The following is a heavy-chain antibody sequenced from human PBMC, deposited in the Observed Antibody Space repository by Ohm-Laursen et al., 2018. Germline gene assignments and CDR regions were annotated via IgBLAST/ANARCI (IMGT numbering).Heavy chain of an antibody. V-gene: IGHV4-59*13. J-gene: IGHJ4*02. CDR3: ARADMAAIFFDF. CDR1: GGSINTYY. CDR2: IYYSGST. D-gene: IGHD5-24*01. Sequence: SQPLSLTCTVSGGSINTYYWSWIRLPPGKRLEWIGNIYYSGSTNYNPSLKSRVTLSVDTSKNQFSLKLSSVTAADTAVYYCARADMAAIFFDFRGQGTLVTVSS.